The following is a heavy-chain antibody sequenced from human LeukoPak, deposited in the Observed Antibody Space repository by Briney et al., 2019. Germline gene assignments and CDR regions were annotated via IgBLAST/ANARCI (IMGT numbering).Heavy chain of an antibody. Sequence: GGSPRLSCAASGFTFSSYAMHWVRQAPGKGLEWVAVISYDGSNKYYADSVKGRFTISRDNSKNTLYLQMNSLRAEDTAVYYCARDIAVAGTGFDYWGQGTLVTVSS. CDR1: GFTFSSYA. D-gene: IGHD6-19*01. J-gene: IGHJ4*02. CDR3: ARDIAVAGTGFDY. V-gene: IGHV3-30-3*01. CDR2: ISYDGSNK.